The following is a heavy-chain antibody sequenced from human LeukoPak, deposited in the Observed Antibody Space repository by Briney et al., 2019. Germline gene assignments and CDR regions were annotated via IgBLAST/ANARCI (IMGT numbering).Heavy chain of an antibody. J-gene: IGHJ4*02. V-gene: IGHV1-2*02. Sequence: GASVKVSCKASGYTFTGYYMHWVRQAPGQGLEWMGWINPNSGGTNYAQKFQGRVTMTRDTSISTAYTELSRLRSDDTAVYYCARELSDSSGYDFDYWGQGTLVTVSS. D-gene: IGHD3-22*01. CDR2: INPNSGGT. CDR3: ARELSDSSGYDFDY. CDR1: GYTFTGYY.